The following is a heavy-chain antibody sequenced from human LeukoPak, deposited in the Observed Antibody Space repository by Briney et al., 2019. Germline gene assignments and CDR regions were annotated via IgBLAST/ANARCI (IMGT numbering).Heavy chain of an antibody. CDR1: GFTFSSYT. Sequence: GGSLRLSCAASGFTFSSYTMIWVRQAPGKGLEWVSSISSSSSYIYYADSVKGRFTISRDNAKNSLYLQMNSLRAEDTAVYYCARDRRGLTDYWGQGTLVTVSS. CDR2: ISSSSSYI. CDR3: ARDRRGLTDY. V-gene: IGHV3-21*01. D-gene: IGHD5-12*01. J-gene: IGHJ4*02.